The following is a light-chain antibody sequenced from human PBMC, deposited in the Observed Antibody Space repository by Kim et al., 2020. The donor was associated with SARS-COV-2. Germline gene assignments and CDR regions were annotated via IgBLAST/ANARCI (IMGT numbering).Light chain of an antibody. CDR3: QQYKTEPWT. J-gene: IGKJ1*01. CDR1: QSISGW. V-gene: IGKV1-5*03. Sequence: ASVGESVTITCRASQSISGWLAWYEQKPGKAPQLLIYKASLLESGVPLRFSGSGSGTDFSLTISSLQPDDSSTYYCQQYKTEPWTFGQGTKVDIK. CDR2: KAS.